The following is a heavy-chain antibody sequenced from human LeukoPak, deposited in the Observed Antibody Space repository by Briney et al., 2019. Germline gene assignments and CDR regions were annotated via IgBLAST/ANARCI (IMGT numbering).Heavy chain of an antibody. V-gene: IGHV3-9*01. Sequence: GGSLRLSCAASGFTFDDYAMHWVRQAPGKGLEWVSGISWNSGSIGYADSVKGRFTISRDNAKNSLYLQMNSLRAEDTALYYCAKEPRSSWCYVVTAAYWYFDLWGRGTLVTVSS. CDR2: ISWNSGSI. D-gene: IGHD2-21*02. J-gene: IGHJ2*01. CDR1: GFTFDDYA. CDR3: AKEPRSSWCYVVTAAYWYFDL.